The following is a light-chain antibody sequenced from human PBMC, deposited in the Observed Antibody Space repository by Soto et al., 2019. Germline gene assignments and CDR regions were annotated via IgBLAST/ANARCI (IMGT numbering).Light chain of an antibody. CDR3: QQYNNWPPYT. CDR1: QSISSN. Sequence: DIVMTQSPATLSVSPGERATLSCRASQSISSNLAWYQQKPGQAPRLLIYGASARATGIPVRFSGSGSGIEFTITISTLQSADVAVYYWQQYNNWPPYTFGQGTKLEIK. J-gene: IGKJ2*01. V-gene: IGKV3-15*01. CDR2: GAS.